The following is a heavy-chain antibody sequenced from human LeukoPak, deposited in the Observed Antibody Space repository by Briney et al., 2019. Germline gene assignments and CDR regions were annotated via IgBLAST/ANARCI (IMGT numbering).Heavy chain of an antibody. CDR1: GDSTSSSTYY. J-gene: IGHJ4*02. D-gene: IGHD3-10*01. V-gene: IGHV4-39*01. Sequence: SETLSLTCTVSGDSTSSSTYYWDWIRQAPGKGLEWIGNIYDSGTTHYNPSLKSRVTISVDTSKNQFSLKLSSVTAADTAVYYCARGVRITMVRGVIITNYFDYWGQGTLVTASS. CDR3: ARGVRITMVRGVIITNYFDY. CDR2: IYDSGTT.